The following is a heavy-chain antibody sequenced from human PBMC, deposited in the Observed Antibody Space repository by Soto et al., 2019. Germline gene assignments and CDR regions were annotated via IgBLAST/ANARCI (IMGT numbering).Heavy chain of an antibody. D-gene: IGHD5-12*01. V-gene: IGHV4-30-4*01. J-gene: IGHJ5*02. Sequence: KPSETLSLTCTVSGGSISNGAYYWRWIRQPPGKGLEWIGYIYYSGTTYYNPSLKSRVTISVDTSKNQFSLKLTSVTAADTAVYYCATYIVAPYRFDPWGQGTLVTVSS. CDR1: GGSISNGAYY. CDR3: ATYIVAPYRFDP. CDR2: IYYSGTT.